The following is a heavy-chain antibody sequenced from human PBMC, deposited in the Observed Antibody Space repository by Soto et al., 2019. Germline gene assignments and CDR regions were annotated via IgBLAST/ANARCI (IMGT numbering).Heavy chain of an antibody. CDR2: IYYSGST. CDR3: ARGIEGWYQGRYYYGMDV. V-gene: IGHV4-61*01. Sequence: PLETLSLTCTVSGGSVSSGSYYWSWIRQPPGKGLEWIGYIYYSGSTNYNPSLKSRVTISVDTSKNQFSLKLSSVTAADTAVYYCARGIEGWYQGRYYYGMDVWGQGTTVTVSS. D-gene: IGHD6-19*01. J-gene: IGHJ6*02. CDR1: GGSVSSGSYY.